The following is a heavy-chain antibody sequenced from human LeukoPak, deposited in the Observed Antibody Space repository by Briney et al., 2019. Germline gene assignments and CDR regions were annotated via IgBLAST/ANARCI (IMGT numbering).Heavy chain of an antibody. D-gene: IGHD2-2*01. V-gene: IGHV4-59*01. CDR1: GGSISSYY. J-gene: IGHJ6*03. CDR3: ARVRAPIVVVPAAKRVYYYYMDV. Sequence: PSETLSLTCTVSGGSISSYYWSWIRQPPGKGLEWIGYIYYSGSTNYNPSLKSRVTISVDTSKNQFSLKLSSVTAADTAVYYCARVRAPIVVVPAAKRVYYYYMDVWGKGTTVTVSS. CDR2: IYYSGST.